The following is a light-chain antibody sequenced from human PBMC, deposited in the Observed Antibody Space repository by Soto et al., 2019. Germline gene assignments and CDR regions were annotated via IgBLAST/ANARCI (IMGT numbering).Light chain of an antibody. Sequence: EIVLTQSPATLSLSPGERATLSCRASQSVGNYLVWYQLKPGQAPRLLIYDASNRATDIPARFSGSGSGTDFTLTISSLEPEDFAVYYCQQRSSWPLTFGGGTKVRSN. CDR2: DAS. CDR3: QQRSSWPLT. CDR1: QSVGNY. J-gene: IGKJ4*01. V-gene: IGKV3-11*01.